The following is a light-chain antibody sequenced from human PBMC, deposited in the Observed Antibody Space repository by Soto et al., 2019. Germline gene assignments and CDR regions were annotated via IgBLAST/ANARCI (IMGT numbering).Light chain of an antibody. CDR3: QQYYSSPPWT. CDR1: QSVLYSSNNKNY. J-gene: IGKJ1*01. CDR2: WAS. Sequence: DNVMTQSPDSLAVSLGEKATINCKSSQSVLYSSNNKNYLAWYQQKPGQAPKLLIYWASTRGSGVPDRFSGSGSETDFPLTISSLQAEDVAVYYCQQYYSSPPWTFGQGTKVEIK. V-gene: IGKV4-1*01.